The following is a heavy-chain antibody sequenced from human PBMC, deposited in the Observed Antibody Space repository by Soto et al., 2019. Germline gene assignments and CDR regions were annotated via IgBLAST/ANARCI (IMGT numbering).Heavy chain of an antibody. Sequence: PGGSLRLSCAASGFIFTDYWLHWVRQVPGEGLEWLSRINPDGTSTDYADSVKGRFTVSRDNAKNTLYLQMNSLRAEDTAVYYSAGKGEVTGLKYWGQGTLVTVSS. V-gene: IGHV3-74*01. D-gene: IGHD1-20*01. CDR3: AGKGEVTGLKY. CDR1: GFIFTDYW. CDR2: INPDGTST. J-gene: IGHJ4*02.